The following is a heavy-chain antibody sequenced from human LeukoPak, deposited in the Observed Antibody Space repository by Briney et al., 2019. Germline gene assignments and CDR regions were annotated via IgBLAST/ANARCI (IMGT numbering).Heavy chain of an antibody. CDR1: GYTFTGYY. CDR2: INPNTGGT. V-gene: IGHV1-2*02. Sequence: SVKVSCKASGYTFTGYYLHWVRQAPGQGVAWMGWINPNTGGTDYAQKFQGRVTMTRDTSINTAYMELSRLRSDDTAVYYCARRPGPHFDYWGQGTLVTVSS. J-gene: IGHJ4*02. CDR3: ARRPGPHFDY.